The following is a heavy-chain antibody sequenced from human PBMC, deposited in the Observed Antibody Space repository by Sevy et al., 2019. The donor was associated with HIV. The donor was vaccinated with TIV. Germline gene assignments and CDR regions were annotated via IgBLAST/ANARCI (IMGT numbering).Heavy chain of an antibody. CDR2: ISYDGSNK. D-gene: IGHD3-22*01. CDR1: GFTFSSYA. J-gene: IGHJ4*02. V-gene: IGHV3-30-3*01. Sequence: GGSLRLSCAASGFTFSSYAMHWVRQAPGKGLEWVAVISYDGSNKYYADSVKGRFTISRDNSKNMLYLQMNSLRAEDTAVDYCAREAAVYYYDSSGPFDYWGQGTLVTVSS. CDR3: AREAAVYYYDSSGPFDY.